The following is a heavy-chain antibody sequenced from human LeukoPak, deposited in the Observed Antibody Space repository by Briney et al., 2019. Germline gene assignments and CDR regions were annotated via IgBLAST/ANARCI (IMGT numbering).Heavy chain of an antibody. CDR3: ARRPPGYSSSWYY. CDR2: IYPADSDT. Sequence: GESLMISCEGSGGSFTKFWIGWVRQMPGKGLELMGIIYPADSDTRYSPSFQGQVTISADKSISTAYLQWSSLKASDTAMYYCARRPPGYSSSWYYWGQGTLVTVSS. V-gene: IGHV5-51*01. CDR1: GGSFTKFW. J-gene: IGHJ4*02. D-gene: IGHD6-13*01.